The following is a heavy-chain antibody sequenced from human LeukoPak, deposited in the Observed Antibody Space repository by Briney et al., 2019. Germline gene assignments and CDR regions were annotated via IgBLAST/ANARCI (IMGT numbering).Heavy chain of an antibody. CDR3: ASSTELPVDYFDY. D-gene: IGHD1-26*01. V-gene: IGHV3-20*01. Sequence: PGGSLRLSCAASGFTFDDYGMSWVRQAPGKGLEWVSGINWNGGSTGYADSVKGRFTISRDNAKNSLYLQMNSLRAEDTALYHCASSTELPVDYFDYWGQGTLVTVSS. CDR2: INWNGGST. J-gene: IGHJ4*02. CDR1: GFTFDDYG.